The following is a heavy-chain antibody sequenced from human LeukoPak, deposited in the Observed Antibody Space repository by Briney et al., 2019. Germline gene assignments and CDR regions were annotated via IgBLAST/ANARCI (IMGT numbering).Heavy chain of an antibody. CDR1: GFTFSSYA. J-gene: IGHJ5*02. CDR3: ARDPQWLQSGHNWFDP. CDR2: ISYDGSNK. Sequence: QTGGSLRLSCAASGFTFSSYAMHWVRQAPGKGLEWVAVISYDGSNKYYTDSVKGRFTISGDSSKNSLYLQMNSLRAEDTAVYYCARDPQWLQSGHNWFDPWGQGTLVTVSS. V-gene: IGHV3-30*04. D-gene: IGHD5-24*01.